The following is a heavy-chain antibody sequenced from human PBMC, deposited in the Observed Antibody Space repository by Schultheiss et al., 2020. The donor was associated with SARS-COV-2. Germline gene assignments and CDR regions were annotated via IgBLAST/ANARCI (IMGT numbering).Heavy chain of an antibody. V-gene: IGHV1-69*06. CDR2: IIPIFGTA. J-gene: IGHJ4*02. CDR1: GGTFTSYD. Sequence: SVKVSCKASGGTFTSYDINWVRQAPGQGLEWMGGIIPIFGTANYAQKFQGRVTITADKSTSTAYMELSSLRSEGTAVYYCARARPDIVVVVAENPKCYFDYWGQGTLVTVSS. D-gene: IGHD2-15*01. CDR3: ARARPDIVVVVAENPKCYFDY.